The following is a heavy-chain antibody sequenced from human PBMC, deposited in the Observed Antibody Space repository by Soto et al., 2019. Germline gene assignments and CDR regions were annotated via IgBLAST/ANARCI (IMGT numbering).Heavy chain of an antibody. CDR1: GGSISNYY. CDR3: ARATRHYGYYGYFDS. V-gene: IGHV4-4*07. J-gene: IGHJ4*02. CDR2: IYSSGST. D-gene: IGHD4-17*01. Sequence: KPSETLSLTCTVSGGSISNYYWSWIRQPAGKGLEWIGRIYSSGSTNYNPSLKSRVTMSVDTSKNQFSLKLTSVTAADTAVYFCARATRHYGYYGYFDSWGQGTLVTVSS.